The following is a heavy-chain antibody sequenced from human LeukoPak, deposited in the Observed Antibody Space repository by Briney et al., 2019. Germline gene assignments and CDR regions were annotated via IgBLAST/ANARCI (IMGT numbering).Heavy chain of an antibody. CDR3: SKDAQRGFDYSNSLEY. CDR1: GFTFSHYG. V-gene: IGHV3-33*06. D-gene: IGHD4-11*01. J-gene: IGHJ4*02. Sequence: SGGSLRLSCAASGFTFSHYGFHWVRQAPGKGLEWVAVIWSDGTNKYYGDSVKGRFMIYRDDSQNTVYLQMNSLRAEDTAVYYCSKDAQRGFDYSNSLEYWGPGSLVTVSS. CDR2: IWSDGTNK.